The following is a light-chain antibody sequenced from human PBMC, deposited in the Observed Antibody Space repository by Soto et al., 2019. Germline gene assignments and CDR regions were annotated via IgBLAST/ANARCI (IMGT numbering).Light chain of an antibody. CDR1: TSDVGGYNY. V-gene: IGLV2-14*01. Sequence: QSALTQPASVSGSPGQSITISCTGTTSDVGGYNYVSWYQQEPGKAPKLMIYDVNNRPSGVSNRFSGSRSGNTASLTISGLQAEDEAHYYCSSYTSGSTLVVFGGGTKVTVL. CDR2: DVN. J-gene: IGLJ2*01. CDR3: SSYTSGSTLVV.